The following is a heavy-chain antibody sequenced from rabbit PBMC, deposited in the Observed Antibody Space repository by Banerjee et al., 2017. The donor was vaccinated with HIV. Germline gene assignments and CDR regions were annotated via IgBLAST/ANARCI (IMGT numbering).Heavy chain of an antibody. CDR2: IYGGTSGST. CDR1: GFSFSNYYY. J-gene: IGHJ4*01. V-gene: IGHV1S40*01. Sequence: QSLEESGGDLVKPGASLTLTCTASGFSFSNYYYMCWVRQAPGKGLEWIGCIYGGTSGSTYYASWAKGRFTISKVSSTTVTLEMTSLTAADTATYFCTRDPNGSGYGDSTLWGPGTLVTVS. D-gene: IGHD1-1*01. CDR3: TRDPNGSGYGDSTL.